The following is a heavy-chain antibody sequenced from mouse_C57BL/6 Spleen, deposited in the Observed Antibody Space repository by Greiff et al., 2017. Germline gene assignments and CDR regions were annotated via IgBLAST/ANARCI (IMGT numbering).Heavy chain of an antibody. V-gene: IGHV1-80*01. CDR1: GYAFSSYW. J-gene: IGHJ4*01. CDR3: AREKLGQNAMDY. Sequence: VKLLESGAELVKPGASVKISCKASGYAFSSYWMNWVKQRPGKGLEWIGQIYPGDGDSNYNGKFKGKATLTSDKSSSTAYMQLSSLTSEDSAVYFCAREKLGQNAMDYWGQGTSVTVSS. CDR2: IYPGDGDS. D-gene: IGHD4-1*01.